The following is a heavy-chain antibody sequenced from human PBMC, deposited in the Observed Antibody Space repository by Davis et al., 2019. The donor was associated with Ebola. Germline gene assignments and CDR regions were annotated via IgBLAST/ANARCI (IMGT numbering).Heavy chain of an antibody. CDR2: IRSHGNSA. CDR1: GFTFSNYA. J-gene: IGHJ5*02. Sequence: GESLKISCAASGFTFSNYAMSWVRQAPGEGLEWVAAIRSHGNSAYYADSVEGRFTISRDNSKNTLYLQMNSLRAEDTAVYYCARILGAQGAFDPWGQGTLVTVSS. D-gene: IGHD6-6*01. CDR3: ARILGAQGAFDP. V-gene: IGHV3-23*01.